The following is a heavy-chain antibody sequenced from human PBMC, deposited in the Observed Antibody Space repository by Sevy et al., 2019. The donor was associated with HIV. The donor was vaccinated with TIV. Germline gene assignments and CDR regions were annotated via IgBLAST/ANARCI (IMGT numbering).Heavy chain of an antibody. CDR2: IKSKTDGGTT. D-gene: IGHD3-10*01. Sequence: GGSLRLSCAASGFTFSNAWMSWVRQAPGKGLEWVGRIKSKTDGGTTDYAAPVKGRFTISRDDSKNTLYLQMNSLKTDDTAVYYCTTASDLKYGSGSYYGALDYWGQGTLVTVSS. V-gene: IGHV3-15*01. CDR3: TTASDLKYGSGSYYGALDY. CDR1: GFTFSNAW. J-gene: IGHJ4*02.